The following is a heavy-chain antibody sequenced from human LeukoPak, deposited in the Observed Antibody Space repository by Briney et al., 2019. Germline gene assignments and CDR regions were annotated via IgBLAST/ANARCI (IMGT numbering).Heavy chain of an antibody. V-gene: IGHV3-48*03. CDR2: ISSSGSTI. J-gene: IGHJ4*02. CDR1: GFTFSSYE. D-gene: IGHD6-19*01. Sequence: GGSLRLSCAASGFTFSSYEMNWVRQAPGKGLEWVSYISSSGSTIYYADSVKGRFTISRDNSKNTLYLQMNSLRAEDTAVYYCAKDTAVAGTGYFDYWGQGTLVTVSS. CDR3: AKDTAVAGTGYFDY.